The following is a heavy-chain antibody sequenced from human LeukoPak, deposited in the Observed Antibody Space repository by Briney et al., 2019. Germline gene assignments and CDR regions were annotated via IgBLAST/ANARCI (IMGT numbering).Heavy chain of an antibody. V-gene: IGHV3-21*01. D-gene: IGHD5-18*01. J-gene: IGHJ6*02. CDR3: AREGDTAMVYYYGMDV. Sequence: GGSLRLSCAASGFTFSSYAMSWVRQAPGKGLEWVSSISSSSSYIYYADSVKGRFTISRDNAKNSLYLQMNSLRAEDTAVYYCAREGDTAMVYYYGMDVWGQGTTVTVSS. CDR1: GFTFSSYA. CDR2: ISSSSSYI.